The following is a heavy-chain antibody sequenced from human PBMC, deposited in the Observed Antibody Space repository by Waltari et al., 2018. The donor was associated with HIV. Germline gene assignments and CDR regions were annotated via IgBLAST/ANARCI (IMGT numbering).Heavy chain of an antibody. CDR3: ARRHSSEGILDY. Sequence: EVQLVESGGGLVQPGGSLRLSCVASGFTFSNSWMHWVRQGPGKGLVWVSRTYGDESRILYADSVKGRFTISRDNARNTLYLQMNSLRAEDTAVYYCARRHSSEGILDYWGQGTLVTVSS. CDR1: GFTFSNSW. J-gene: IGHJ4*02. D-gene: IGHD6-19*01. CDR2: TYGDESRI. V-gene: IGHV3-74*01.